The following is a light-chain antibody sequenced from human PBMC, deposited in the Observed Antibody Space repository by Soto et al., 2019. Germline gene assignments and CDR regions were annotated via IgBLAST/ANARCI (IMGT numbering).Light chain of an antibody. Sequence: IVLTQSPATLSLAPGERATLSCRARQRVSSYLAWYQQKPGQAPRLLIYDASNRATGIPARFSGSGSGTDFTLTISSREPENFAVYYCQQRSNWPLTFGGGTKVEIK. J-gene: IGKJ4*01. V-gene: IGKV3-11*01. CDR1: QRVSSY. CDR2: DAS. CDR3: QQRSNWPLT.